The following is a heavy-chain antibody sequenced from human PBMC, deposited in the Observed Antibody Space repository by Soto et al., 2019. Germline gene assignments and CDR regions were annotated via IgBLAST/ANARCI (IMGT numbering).Heavy chain of an antibody. CDR3: AHSWDYFWSGYRSGAFDI. J-gene: IGHJ3*02. Sequence: QLTLKESGPTLVNPTQTLTLTCTFSGFSLSTSGVGVGWILQPPGKDLEWIALIYWDDDKSYSPSLKSRLTITKDTSKNQVVLTMNHMDPVDTATYYGAHSWDYFWSGYRSGAFDIWGQGTRVTVS. CDR1: GFSLSTSGVG. CDR2: IYWDDDK. V-gene: IGHV2-5*02. D-gene: IGHD3-3*01.